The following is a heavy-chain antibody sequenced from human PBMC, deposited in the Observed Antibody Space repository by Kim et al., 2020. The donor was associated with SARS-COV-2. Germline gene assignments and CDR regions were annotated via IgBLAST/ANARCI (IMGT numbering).Heavy chain of an antibody. CDR1: GGSISSGDYY. Sequence: SETLSLTCTVSGGSISSGDYYWSWIRQPPGKGLEWIGYIYYSGSTYYNPSLKSRVTISVDTSKNQFSLKLSSVTAADTAVYYCARDLGGSQIFDYWGQGTLVTVSS. D-gene: IGHD2-15*01. J-gene: IGHJ4*02. CDR2: IYYSGST. CDR3: ARDLGGSQIFDY. V-gene: IGHV4-30-4*01.